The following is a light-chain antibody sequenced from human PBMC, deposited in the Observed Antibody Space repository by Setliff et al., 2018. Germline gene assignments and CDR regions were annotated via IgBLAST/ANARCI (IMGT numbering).Light chain of an antibody. J-gene: IGLJ2*01. Sequence: QSALTQPPSASGTPGQRVTISCSGSSSNIGIKTVNWYQQLPGTAPKLLIFHDSQRPSGVPDRISGSKSGTSASLAISGLQSEDEAYYYCAAWDVSLNEVVFGGGTQLTVL. CDR2: HDS. CDR1: SSNIGIKT. V-gene: IGLV1-44*01. CDR3: AAWDVSLNEVV.